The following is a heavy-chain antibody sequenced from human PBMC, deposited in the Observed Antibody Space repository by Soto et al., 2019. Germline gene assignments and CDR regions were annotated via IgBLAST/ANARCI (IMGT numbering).Heavy chain of an antibody. CDR2: IDASCNT. CDR1: VDSSTTCY. V-gene: IGHV4-4*07. Sequence: NPSETLSRTCTFCVDSSTTCYWSLILQPAGNGLEWIGRIDASCNTNYNPSLNSRVTISIDTSKKQFSMKLTSVTAAYTAIYYCARYSNNSLQKEGLEVWGPGTTVNVSS. D-gene: IGHD6-13*01. CDR3: ARYSNNSLQKEGLEV. J-gene: IGHJ6*01.